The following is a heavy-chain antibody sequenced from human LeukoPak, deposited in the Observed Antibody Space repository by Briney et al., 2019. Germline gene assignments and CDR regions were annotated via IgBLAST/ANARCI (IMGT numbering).Heavy chain of an antibody. V-gene: IGHV4-38-2*02. CDR1: HFSIKSGDS. J-gene: IGHJ4*02. D-gene: IGHD1-20*01. Sequence: SETLSLTCTVSHFSIKSGDSWGWIRQTPGKGLQWLVTMHHGGNTFYNPSLESRLSRSMDTSKNQFSLNLHSVTAADTALYYCVRVTGYHHFDRWGQGTPVTVSS. CDR3: VRVTGYHHFDR. CDR2: MHHGGNT.